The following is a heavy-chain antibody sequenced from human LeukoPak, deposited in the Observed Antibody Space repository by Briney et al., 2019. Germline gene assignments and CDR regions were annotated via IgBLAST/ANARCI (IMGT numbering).Heavy chain of an antibody. J-gene: IGHJ4*02. Sequence: GGSLRLSCAASGFTFSSYWMHWVRQAPGKGLVWVSRINSDGSSTSYADSVKGRFTISRDNAKNTLYLQMNSLRAEDTAVYYCARGRFGESFPLGIDSWGQGTLVTVSS. CDR3: ARGRFGESFPLGIDS. CDR1: GFTFSSYW. D-gene: IGHD3-10*01. CDR2: INSDGSST. V-gene: IGHV3-74*01.